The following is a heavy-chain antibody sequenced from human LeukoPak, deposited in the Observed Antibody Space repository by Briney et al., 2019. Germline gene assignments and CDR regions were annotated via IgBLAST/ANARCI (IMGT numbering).Heavy chain of an antibody. V-gene: IGHV1-3*01. Sequence: ASVKVSCKASGYTFTSYAMHWVRQAPGQRLEWMGWINAGTGNTKYSQKFQGRVTITRDTSASTAYMELSSLRSEDTAMYYCARDGPLGDYWGQGTLVTVSS. CDR2: INAGTGNT. CDR1: GYTFTSYA. J-gene: IGHJ4*02. D-gene: IGHD3-16*01. CDR3: ARDGPLGDY.